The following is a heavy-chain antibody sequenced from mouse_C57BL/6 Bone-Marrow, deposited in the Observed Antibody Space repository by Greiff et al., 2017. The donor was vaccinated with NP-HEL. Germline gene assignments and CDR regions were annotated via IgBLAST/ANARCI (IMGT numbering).Heavy chain of an antibody. V-gene: IGHV1-59*01. CDR3: ARTGGYSFFDD. CDR2: IDPSDSYT. Sequence: QVQLQQPGAELVRPGTSVKLSCKASGYTFTSYWMHWVKQRPGQGLEWIGVIDPSDSYTNYNQKFKGKATLTVDTSSSTACMQLSSLASEDSAVYYCARTGGYSFFDDWGQGTTLTGAS. J-gene: IGHJ2*01. CDR1: GYTFTSYW. D-gene: IGHD2-3*01.